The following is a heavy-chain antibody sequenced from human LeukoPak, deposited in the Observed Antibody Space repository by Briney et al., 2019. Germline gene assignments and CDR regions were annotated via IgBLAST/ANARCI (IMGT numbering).Heavy chain of an antibody. CDR1: GFTFSSYA. CDR2: ISGSGGST. J-gene: IGHJ6*02. Sequence: PGGSLRLSCAAYGFTFSSYAMSWVRQAPGKGMEWVSAISGSGGSTYYADSVKGRFTISRDNSKNTLYLQMNSLRAEDTAVYYCAKTWAYCGGDCLHYGMDVWGQGTTVTVSS. V-gene: IGHV3-23*01. CDR3: AKTWAYCGGDCLHYGMDV. D-gene: IGHD2-21*02.